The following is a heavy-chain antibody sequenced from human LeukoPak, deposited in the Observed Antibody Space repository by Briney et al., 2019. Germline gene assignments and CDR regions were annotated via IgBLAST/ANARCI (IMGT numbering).Heavy chain of an antibody. Sequence: GESLKISCMVSGYSFTSYWIGWVRQMPGKGLEWMGIIYPGDSDTRYSPSFQGQVTISADKSISTAYLQWTSLKASDTAMYYCARRYCSSTSCYVSFDYWGQGTLVTVSS. J-gene: IGHJ4*02. CDR3: ARRYCSSTSCYVSFDY. V-gene: IGHV5-51*01. CDR2: IYPGDSDT. D-gene: IGHD2-2*01. CDR1: GYSFTSYW.